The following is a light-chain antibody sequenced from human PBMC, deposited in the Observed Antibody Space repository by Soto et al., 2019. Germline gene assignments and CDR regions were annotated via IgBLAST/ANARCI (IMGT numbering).Light chain of an antibody. CDR2: DVS. CDR1: SSDVGAYNY. V-gene: IGLV2-14*01. J-gene: IGLJ1*01. CDR3: SSYTSDTTYV. Sequence: QSVLTQPASVSGSPGQAITISYAGASSDVGAYNYDSWYQQYPGEAPKVIIYDVSHRPAGVSNRFSGSKSGNTASLTISGLQTQDEADYYCSSYTSDTTYVFGTGTKVTVL.